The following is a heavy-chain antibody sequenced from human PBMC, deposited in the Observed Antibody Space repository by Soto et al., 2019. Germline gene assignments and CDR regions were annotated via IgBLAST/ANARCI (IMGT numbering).Heavy chain of an antibody. CDR3: SFADAALKNSNSLSFRP. D-gene: IGHD1-1*01. CDR2: IYYSGST. Sequence: ASETLSLTCTVSGGSISSYYWSWFRQHQGKGLECIGYIYYSGSTNYNPSLKRRVTISVHPSKNQFSLKLSYVTAADTAVYYCSFADAALKNSNSLSFRPWVQESLVTLCS. CDR1: GGSISSYY. J-gene: IGHJ5*02. V-gene: IGHV4-59*08.